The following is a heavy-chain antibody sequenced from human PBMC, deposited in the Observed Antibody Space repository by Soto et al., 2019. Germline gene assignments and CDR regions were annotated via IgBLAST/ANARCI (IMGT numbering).Heavy chain of an antibody. J-gene: IGHJ4*02. V-gene: IGHV1-24*01. D-gene: IGHD3-10*01. Sequence: VQLVQSGAEVKKPGASVKVSCKVSGYTLTELSMHWVRQAPGKGLEWMGGFDPEDGETIYAQKFQGRVTMTEDTSTDTAYMELSSLRSEDTAVYYCATNGNYYYGSGSYYFFDYWGQGTLVTVSS. CDR3: ATNGNYYYGSGSYYFFDY. CDR1: GYTLTELS. CDR2: FDPEDGET.